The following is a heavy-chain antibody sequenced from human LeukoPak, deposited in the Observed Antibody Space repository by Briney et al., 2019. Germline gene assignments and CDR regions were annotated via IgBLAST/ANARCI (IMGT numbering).Heavy chain of an antibody. CDR1: GYTFTSYG. Sequence: ASVKVSCKASGYTFTSYGISWVRQAPGQGLGWMGWISAYNGNTNYAQKFQGRVTITADESTSTAYMELSSLRSEDTAVYYCAREREPLLEFDYWGQGTLVTVSS. J-gene: IGHJ4*02. CDR3: AREREPLLEFDY. D-gene: IGHD5-24*01. V-gene: IGHV1-18*01. CDR2: ISAYNGNT.